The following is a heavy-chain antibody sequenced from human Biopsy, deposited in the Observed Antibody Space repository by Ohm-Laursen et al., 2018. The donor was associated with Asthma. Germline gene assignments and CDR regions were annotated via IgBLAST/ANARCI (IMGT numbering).Heavy chain of an antibody. CDR2: INGKSNSI. CDR1: GFAVSRDH. V-gene: IGHV3-11*01. Sequence: SLRLSCAAPGFAVSRDHMFWVRQAPGKGLEWISYINGKSNSIEYADSVKGRFTISRDNAKNSLYLQMNSLRAEDTAVYYCARDSYSSGLYDDFESWGQGTLVTVSS. J-gene: IGHJ4*02. CDR3: ARDSYSSGLYDDFES. D-gene: IGHD6-19*01.